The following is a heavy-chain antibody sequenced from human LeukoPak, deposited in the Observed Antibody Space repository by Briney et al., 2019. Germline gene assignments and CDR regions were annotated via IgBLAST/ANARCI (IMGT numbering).Heavy chain of an antibody. J-gene: IGHJ1*01. V-gene: IGHV1-24*01. CDR2: FDPEDGET. D-gene: IGHD5-24*01. CDR1: GYTPPELS. CDR3: ATVGYPDGY. Sequence: GPSGKASCKVSGYTPPELSMHWVRQAPGKGLGWMGGFDPEDGETIYAQKFQGRVTMTEDTSTDTAYMELSSLRSEDTAVYYCATVGYPDGYWGQGTLVTVSS.